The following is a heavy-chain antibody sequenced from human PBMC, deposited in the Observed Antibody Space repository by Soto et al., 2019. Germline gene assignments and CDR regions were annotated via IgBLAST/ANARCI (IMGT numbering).Heavy chain of an antibody. CDR3: ASRGYNYLGLFDY. V-gene: IGHV4-34*01. CDR1: GGSFSGYY. D-gene: IGHD5-12*01. Sequence: QVQLQQWGAGLLKPSETLSLTCAVYGGSFSGYYWSWIRQPPGKGLEWIGEINHSGSTNYNPSLKSRVTISVDTSKNQFSLKLSSVTAADTAVYYCASRGYNYLGLFDYWGQGTLVTVSS. J-gene: IGHJ4*02. CDR2: INHSGST.